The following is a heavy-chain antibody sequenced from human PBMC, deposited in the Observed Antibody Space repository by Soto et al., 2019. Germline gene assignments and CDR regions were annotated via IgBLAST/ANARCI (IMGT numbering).Heavy chain of an antibody. Sequence: SETLSLTCTVSGGSISSSSYYWGWIRQPPGKGLEWIGSIYYSGSTYYNPSLKSRVTISVDTSKNQFSLKLSSVTAADTAVYYCVRHPILPWENYNYYAIDAWGQWTTVT. CDR3: VRHPILPWENYNYYAIDA. CDR1: GGSISSSSYY. D-gene: IGHD3-3*02. CDR2: IYYSGST. V-gene: IGHV4-39*01. J-gene: IGHJ6*02.